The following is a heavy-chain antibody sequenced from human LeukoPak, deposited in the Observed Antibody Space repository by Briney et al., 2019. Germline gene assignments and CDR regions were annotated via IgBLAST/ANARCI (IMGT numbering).Heavy chain of an antibody. V-gene: IGHV1-18*01. CDR1: GYTFTSYG. CDR3: AVGLYSSGWYYFDY. CDR2: ISAYNGNT. D-gene: IGHD6-19*01. Sequence: ASVKVSCKASGYTFTSYGISWVRQAPGQGLEWMEWISAYNGNTNYAQKLQGRVTMTTDTSTSTAYMELRSLRSDDTAVYYCAVGLYSSGWYYFDYWGQGTLVTVSS. J-gene: IGHJ4*02.